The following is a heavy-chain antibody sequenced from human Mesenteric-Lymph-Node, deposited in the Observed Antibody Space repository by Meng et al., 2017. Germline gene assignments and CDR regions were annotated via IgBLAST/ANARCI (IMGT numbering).Heavy chain of an antibody. J-gene: IGHJ4*02. V-gene: IGHV3-23*01. CDR1: GFTFSSYA. CDR3: AKYGPTTVTTLGGPYFDY. CDR2: ISGSGGST. Sequence: GESLKISCAASGFTFSSYAMSWVRQAPGKGLEWVSAISGSGGSTYYADSVKGRFTISRDNSKNTLYLQMNSLRAEDTAVYYSAKYGPTTVTTLGGPYFDYWGQGTLVTVSS. D-gene: IGHD4-17*01.